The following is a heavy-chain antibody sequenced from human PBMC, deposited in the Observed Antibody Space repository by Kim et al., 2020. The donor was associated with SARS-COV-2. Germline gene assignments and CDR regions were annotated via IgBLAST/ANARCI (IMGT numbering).Heavy chain of an antibody. CDR2: IKQDGSDK. J-gene: IGHJ4*02. CDR3: ARFSSSIPDYY. CDR1: GFTFSNYW. Sequence: GGSLRLSCVVSGFTFSNYWMSWVRQAPGEGLEWVANIKQDGSDKKYVDSVKGRFTISRDNAKNSLYLQMDSLRAEDTAVYYCARFSSSIPDYYWGQGTLVTVSS. V-gene: IGHV3-7*01. D-gene: IGHD2-2*01.